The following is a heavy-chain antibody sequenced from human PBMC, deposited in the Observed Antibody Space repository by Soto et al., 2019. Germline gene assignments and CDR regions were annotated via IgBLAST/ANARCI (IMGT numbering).Heavy chain of an antibody. Sequence: GGSLRLSGAASGFTFDDYTMHWVRQAPWKGLEWVSLISWDGGSTYYADSVKGRFTISRDNSKNSLYLQMNSLRTEDTALYYCARMVRGDYYYYYGMDVWGQGTTVTVSS. CDR1: GFTFDDYT. V-gene: IGHV3-43*01. CDR3: ARMVRGDYYYYYGMDV. CDR2: ISWDGGST. J-gene: IGHJ6*02. D-gene: IGHD3-10*01.